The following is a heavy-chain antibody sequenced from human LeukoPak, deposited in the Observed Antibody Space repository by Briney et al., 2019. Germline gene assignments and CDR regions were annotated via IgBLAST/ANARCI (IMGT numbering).Heavy chain of an antibody. CDR2: INHSGST. J-gene: IGHJ6*02. CDR1: GGSFSGYY. V-gene: IGHV4-34*01. D-gene: IGHD3-16*01. Sequence: PSETLSLTCAVYGGSFSGYYWSWIRQPPGKGLEWIGEINHSGSTNYNPSLKSRVTISVDTSKNQFSLKLSSVTAADTAVYYCTRGRRFYYGMDVWGQGTTVTASS. CDR3: TRGRRFYYGMDV.